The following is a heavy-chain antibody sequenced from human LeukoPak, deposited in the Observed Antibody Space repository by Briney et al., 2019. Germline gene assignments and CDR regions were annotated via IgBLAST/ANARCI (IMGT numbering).Heavy chain of an antibody. Sequence: GGSLRLSCAASGFTFSSYWMHWVRQAPGKGLVWVSRINSDGRSTSSADSVKGRFTISRDNAKNTLYLQMNSLRTEDTAVYYCARDQLYCSGDICYFDYWGQGTLVTVSS. V-gene: IGHV3-74*01. CDR1: GFTFSSYW. D-gene: IGHD2-15*01. CDR2: INSDGRST. J-gene: IGHJ4*02. CDR3: ARDQLYCSGDICYFDY.